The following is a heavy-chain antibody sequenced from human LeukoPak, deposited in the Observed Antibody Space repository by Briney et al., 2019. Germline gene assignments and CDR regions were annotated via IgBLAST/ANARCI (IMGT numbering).Heavy chain of an antibody. D-gene: IGHD3-10*01. Sequence: SVKVSCKASGGTFSSYAISWVRQAPGQGLEWMGGIIPIFGTANYAQKFQARVTITADESTSTAYMELSSLRSEDTAVYYCARGYRWFGPTGGFDPWGQGTLVTVSS. CDR2: IIPIFGTA. J-gene: IGHJ5*02. CDR3: ARGYRWFGPTGGFDP. CDR1: GGTFSSYA. V-gene: IGHV1-69*13.